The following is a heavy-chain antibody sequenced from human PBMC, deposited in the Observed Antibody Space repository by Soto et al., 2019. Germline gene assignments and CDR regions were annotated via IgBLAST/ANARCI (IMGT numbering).Heavy chain of an antibody. CDR1: GYSFTSHW. CDR3: ARPGSAAEYGMDV. V-gene: IGHV5-51*01. CDR2: IYPSDSDI. Sequence: PGESLKISCKTSGYSFTSHWIAWVRQMPGKGLEWMGIIYPSDSDIRYRPSFQGQVTISADKSISTAYLQWSSLKASDTAMYYCARPGSAAEYGMDVWGQGTTVTVSS. J-gene: IGHJ6*02. D-gene: IGHD6-13*01.